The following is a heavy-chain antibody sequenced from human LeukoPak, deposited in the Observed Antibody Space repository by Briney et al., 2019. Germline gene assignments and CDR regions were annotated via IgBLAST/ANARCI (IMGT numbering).Heavy chain of an antibody. CDR1: GFTFDDYA. J-gene: IGHJ3*02. Sequence: GRSLRLPCAASGFTFDDYAMHWVRQAPGKGLEWVSGISWNSGSIGYADSVKGRFTISRGNAKNSLYLQMNSLRAEDTALYYCAKDRGEGSGYSYGLDAFDIWGQGTMVTVSS. CDR3: AKDRGEGSGYSYGLDAFDI. D-gene: IGHD5-18*01. CDR2: ISWNSGSI. V-gene: IGHV3-9*01.